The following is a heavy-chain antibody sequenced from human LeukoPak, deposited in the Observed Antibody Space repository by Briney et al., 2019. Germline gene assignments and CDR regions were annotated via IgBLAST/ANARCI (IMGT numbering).Heavy chain of an antibody. J-gene: IGHJ3*02. CDR1: GFTFSSSS. CDR2: ISSSGSAI. Sequence: GGSLRLSCAASGFTFSSSSMSWVRQAPGKGLEWVSSISSSGSAIEYADSVRGRFTSSRDNAKNSLYLQMSSLRSDDTAVYNCASCGGGNCLQANAFDMWGQGTMVTVSS. CDR3: ASCGGGNCLQANAFDM. D-gene: IGHD2-15*01. V-gene: IGHV3-21*01.